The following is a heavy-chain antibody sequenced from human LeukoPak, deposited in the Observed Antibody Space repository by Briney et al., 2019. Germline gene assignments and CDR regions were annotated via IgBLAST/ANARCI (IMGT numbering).Heavy chain of an antibody. D-gene: IGHD6-13*01. J-gene: IGHJ4*02. CDR2: INHSGST. CDR3: ARGSSWYQYYFDY. V-gene: IGHV4-34*01. Sequence: SETLSLTCIVSSGSISGYYWSWIRQPPGKGLEWIGEINHSGSTNYNPSLKSRVTISVDTSKNQFSLKLSSVTAADTAVYYCARGSSWYQYYFDYWGQGTLVTVSS. CDR1: SGSISGYY.